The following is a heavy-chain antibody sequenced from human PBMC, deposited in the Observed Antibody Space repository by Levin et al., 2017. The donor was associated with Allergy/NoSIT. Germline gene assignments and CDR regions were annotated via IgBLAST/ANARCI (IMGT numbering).Heavy chain of an antibody. J-gene: IGHJ3*02. CDR2: ISYDGRNK. Sequence: GGSLRLSCAASGFTFSSHAMHWVRQAPGKGLEWVAVISYDGRNKNYVDSVKGRFTISRDNSKNTLYLQINSLRVDDTAVYYCARDGGVGEGAFDIWGQGTMVTVSS. CDR1: GFTFSSHA. CDR3: ARDGGVGEGAFDI. V-gene: IGHV3-30*04. D-gene: IGHD1-26*01.